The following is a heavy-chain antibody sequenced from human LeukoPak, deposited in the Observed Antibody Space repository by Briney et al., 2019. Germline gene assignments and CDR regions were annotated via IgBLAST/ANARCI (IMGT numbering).Heavy chain of an antibody. D-gene: IGHD3-3*01. CDR3: AKEYDLWHEQGNWFDT. CDR2: INDDTP. CDR1: GFSFNTYS. Sequence: PGGSLRLSCTTSGFSFNTYSMSWVRQAPGKGLEWVSAINDDTPYYTDSVKGRFTVSRDNSRDTLYLHLNSLRAEDTGIYYCAKEYDLWHEQGNWFDTWGQGVLVTVSS. J-gene: IGHJ5*02. V-gene: IGHV3-23*01.